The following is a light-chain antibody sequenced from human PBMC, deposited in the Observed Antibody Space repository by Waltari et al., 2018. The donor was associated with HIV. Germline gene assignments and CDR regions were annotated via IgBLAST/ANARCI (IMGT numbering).Light chain of an antibody. J-gene: IGLJ1*01. CDR1: SSNIENDN. V-gene: IGLV1-47*01. Sequence: QSVLTQPPSASGTPGQRVTISCSGSSSNIENDNVYWYQQLTGAAPRLLIYKDTQRPSGVPDRFTGSKAGTSASLAISGLRSEEEADDYCVGWDSRLSGYVFGTGTKVTVL. CDR2: KDT. CDR3: VGWDSRLSGYV.